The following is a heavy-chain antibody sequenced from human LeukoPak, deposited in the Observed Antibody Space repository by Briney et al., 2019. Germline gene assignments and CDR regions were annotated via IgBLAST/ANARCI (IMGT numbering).Heavy chain of an antibody. D-gene: IGHD3-22*01. J-gene: IGHJ6*02. Sequence: PGGSLRLSCAASGFAFSSYAMSWIRQAPGKGLEWVSAISGSGGSTYYTDSMKGRFTISRDNSKNTLYLQMNSLRAEDTAVYYCAKSRHYYDNNAYYFYYYGMDVWGQGTTVTVSS. V-gene: IGHV3-23*01. CDR3: AKSRHYYDNNAYYFYYYGMDV. CDR2: ISGSGGST. CDR1: GFAFSSYA.